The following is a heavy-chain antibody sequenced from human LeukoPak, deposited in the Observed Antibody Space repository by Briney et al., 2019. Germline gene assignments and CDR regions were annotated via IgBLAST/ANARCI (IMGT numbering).Heavy chain of an antibody. J-gene: IGHJ4*02. V-gene: IGHV3-21*01. CDR2: ISSSSSYI. Sequence: PGGSLRLSCAASGFTFSTYAMTWIRQAPGKGLEWVSSISSSSSYIYYADSVKGRFTISRDNAKNSLYLQMNSLRAEDTAVYYCARFQVSSSSWYDYFDYWGQGTLVTVSS. D-gene: IGHD6-13*01. CDR3: ARFQVSSSSWYDYFDY. CDR1: GFTFSTYA.